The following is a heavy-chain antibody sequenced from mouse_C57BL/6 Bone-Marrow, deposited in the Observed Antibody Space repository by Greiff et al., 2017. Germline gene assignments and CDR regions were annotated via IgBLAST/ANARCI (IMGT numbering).Heavy chain of an antibody. Sequence: EVQLVESGGGLVKPGGSLKLSCAASGFTFSSYAMSWVRQTPEKRLEWVATISDGGSYTYYPDNVKGRFTISRENAKNNQYLQMSHLKSEDTAMYYCASTVVATGAMDYWGQGTSVTVSS. J-gene: IGHJ4*01. V-gene: IGHV5-4*01. D-gene: IGHD1-1*01. CDR2: ISDGGSYT. CDR1: GFTFSSYA. CDR3: ASTVVATGAMDY.